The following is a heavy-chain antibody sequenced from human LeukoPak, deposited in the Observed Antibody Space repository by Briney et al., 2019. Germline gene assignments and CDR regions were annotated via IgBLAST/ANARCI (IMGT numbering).Heavy chain of an antibody. CDR1: GFSFRDSV. V-gene: IGHV3-73*01. CDR3: TGHVGLGTTLNYFDY. Sequence: GGSLKLSCATTGFSFRDSVMHWVRQASGKGLEWVGRIRTNVNSYATQYAASVSGRFTISRDDSKNTAYLQMNSLKTDDTAVYYCTGHVGLGTTLNYFDYWGQGTLVTVSS. CDR2: IRTNVNSYAT. D-gene: IGHD2/OR15-2a*01. J-gene: IGHJ4*02.